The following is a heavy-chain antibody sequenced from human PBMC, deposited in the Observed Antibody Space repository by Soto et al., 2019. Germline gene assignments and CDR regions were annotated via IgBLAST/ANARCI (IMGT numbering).Heavy chain of an antibody. CDR3: TTVSTVTRSGAFDI. CDR2: IKSKTDGGTT. D-gene: IGHD4-17*01. V-gene: IGHV3-15*01. Sequence: GGSLRLSCAASGFTFSNAWMSWVRQAPGKGLEWVGRIKSKTDGGTTDYAAPVKGRFTISRDDSKNTLYLQMNSLKTEDTAVYYCTTVSTVTRSGAFDIRGQGTMVTVSS. CDR1: GFTFSNAW. J-gene: IGHJ3*02.